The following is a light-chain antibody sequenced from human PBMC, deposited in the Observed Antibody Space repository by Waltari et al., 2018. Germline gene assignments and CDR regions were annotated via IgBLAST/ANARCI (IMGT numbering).Light chain of an antibody. CDR2: VGTRGIVG. CDR3: GTDHGTGNNFMWV. Sequence: QPVLTQPPSASASLGASVTLTCPLSGGTHKVAWYHQRPGKGPRFVMRVGTRGIVGSKGDGIPDRFSVLGSGLNRYLIIKNLQEEDESDFYCGTDHGTGNNFMWVFGGGTKLTV. CDR1: GGTHK. J-gene: IGLJ3*02. V-gene: IGLV9-49*03.